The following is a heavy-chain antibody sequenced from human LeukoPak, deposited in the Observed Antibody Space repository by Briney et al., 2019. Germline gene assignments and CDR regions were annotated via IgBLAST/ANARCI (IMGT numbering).Heavy chain of an antibody. V-gene: IGHV4-34*01. J-gene: IGHJ4*02. CDR3: ARGTSIAARRIDY. CDR2: INHSGST. Sequence: SETLSLTCAVYGGSFSGYYWSWIRQPPGKGLERIGEINHSGSTNYNPSLKSRVTISVDTSKNQFSLKLSSVTAADTAVYYCARGTSIAARRIDYWGQGTLVTVSS. CDR1: GGSFSGYY. D-gene: IGHD6-6*01.